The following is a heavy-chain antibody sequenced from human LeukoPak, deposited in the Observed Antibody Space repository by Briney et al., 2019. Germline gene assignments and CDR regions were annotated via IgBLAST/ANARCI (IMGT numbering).Heavy chain of an antibody. D-gene: IGHD3-22*01. J-gene: IGHJ4*02. Sequence: SETLSLTCTVSGASLRSYYWNWIRQSPGKGPEWIGYIHYSGSSNYNPSLKSRATISIDTSKKQFSLKLTSVTAADTAFYFCARDTRSYGSSGYFSFDYWGLGTLVTVSS. V-gene: IGHV4-59*01. CDR1: GASLRSYY. CDR3: ARDTRSYGSSGYFSFDY. CDR2: IHYSGSS.